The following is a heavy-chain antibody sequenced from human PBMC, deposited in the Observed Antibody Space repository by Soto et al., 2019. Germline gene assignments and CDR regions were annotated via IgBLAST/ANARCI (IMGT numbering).Heavy chain of an antibody. CDR2: ISYDGSNK. V-gene: IGHV3-30*18. D-gene: IGHD2-21*01. Sequence: GGSLRLSCAASGFTFSSYGMHWVRQAPGKGLEWVAVISYDGSNKYYADSVKGRVTISRDNSKNTLYLQMNSLRAEDTTVYYCAKGRPTDSPFDYWGQGTLVTVSS. CDR1: GFTFSSYG. CDR3: AKGRPTDSPFDY. J-gene: IGHJ4*02.